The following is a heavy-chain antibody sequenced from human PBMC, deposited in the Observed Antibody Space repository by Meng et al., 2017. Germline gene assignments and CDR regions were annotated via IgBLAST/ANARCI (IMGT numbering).Heavy chain of an antibody. CDR2: IIPILGIA. J-gene: IGHJ3*02. CDR3: ARAKLAVANAFDI. Sequence: SVKVSCKASGGTFSSYTISWVRQAPGQGLEWMGRIIPILGIANYAQKFQGRVTITADKSTSTAYMELSSLRSEDTAVYYCARAKLAVANAFDIWGQGTMVTVSS. V-gene: IGHV1-69*02. D-gene: IGHD6-19*01. CDR1: GGTFSSYT.